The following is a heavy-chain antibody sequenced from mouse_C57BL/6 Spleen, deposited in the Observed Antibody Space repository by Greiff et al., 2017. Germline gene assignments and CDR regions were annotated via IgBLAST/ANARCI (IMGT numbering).Heavy chain of an antibody. CDR2: INPNNGGT. V-gene: IGHV1-26*01. D-gene: IGHD1-1*01. J-gene: IGHJ2*01. CDR3: ARSDYYGSSEGDFDY. CDR1: GYTFTDYY. Sequence: EVQLQQSGPELVKPGASVKISCKASGYTFTDYYMNWVKQSHGKSLEWIGDINPNNGGTSYNQKFKGKATLTVDKSSSTAYMELRSLTSEDSAVXYCARSDYYGSSEGDFDYWGQGTTLTVSS.